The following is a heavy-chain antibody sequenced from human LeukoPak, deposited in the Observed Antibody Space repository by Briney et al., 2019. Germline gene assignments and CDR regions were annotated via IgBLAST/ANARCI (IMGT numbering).Heavy chain of an antibody. J-gene: IGHJ5*01. Sequence: GRSLRLSCAASGFTFSSYGMHWVRQAPGKGLEWVAVISYDGSNKYYADSVKGRFTISRDNSKNTLLLQMNSLRAEDSAVYYCAKGGHPAVVTTRFDSWGQGTLVTVSS. CDR2: ISYDGSNK. D-gene: IGHD2-21*02. CDR3: AKGGHPAVVTTRFDS. V-gene: IGHV3-30*18. CDR1: GFTFSSYG.